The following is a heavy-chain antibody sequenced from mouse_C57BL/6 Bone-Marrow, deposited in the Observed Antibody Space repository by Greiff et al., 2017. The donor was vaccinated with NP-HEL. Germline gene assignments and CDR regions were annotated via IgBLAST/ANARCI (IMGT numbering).Heavy chain of an antibody. V-gene: IGHV1-59*01. Sequence: QVQLQQPGAELVRPGTSVKLSSKASGYTFTSYWMHWVKQRPGQGLEWIGVIDPSDSYTNYNQKFKGKATLTVDTSSSTAYMQLSSLTSEDSAVYYCASPYFWGQGTTLTVSS. CDR2: IDPSDSYT. J-gene: IGHJ2*01. CDR1: GYTFTSYW. CDR3: ASPYF.